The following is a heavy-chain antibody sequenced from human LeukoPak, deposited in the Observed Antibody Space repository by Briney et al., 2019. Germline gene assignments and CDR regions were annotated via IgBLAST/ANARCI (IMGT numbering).Heavy chain of an antibody. CDR1: GYTFTGYD. V-gene: IGHV1-8*03. CDR2: MNPNSGNT. Sequence: ASVKVSCKASGYTFTGYDINWVRQATGQGLEWMGWMNPNSGNTGYAQKFQGRVTITRNTSISTAYMELSSLRSEDTAVYYCARYAYYDSSGYVDYWGQGTLVTVSS. CDR3: ARYAYYDSSGYVDY. D-gene: IGHD3-22*01. J-gene: IGHJ4*02.